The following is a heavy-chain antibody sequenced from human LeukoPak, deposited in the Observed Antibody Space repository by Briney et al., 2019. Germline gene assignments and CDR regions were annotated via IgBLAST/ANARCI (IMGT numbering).Heavy chain of an antibody. CDR1: GDFISRYY. Sequence: PSETLSLTCSVSGDFISRYYWNWIRQPAGKGLEWIGRVFTSGTTNYNPSLKSRVSISADKSKNQLSLRLSSVTAADTAVYYCARDRGYSYAFGYWGQGTLVTVSS. V-gene: IGHV4-4*07. CDR3: ARDRGYSYAFGY. J-gene: IGHJ4*02. D-gene: IGHD5-18*01. CDR2: VFTSGTT.